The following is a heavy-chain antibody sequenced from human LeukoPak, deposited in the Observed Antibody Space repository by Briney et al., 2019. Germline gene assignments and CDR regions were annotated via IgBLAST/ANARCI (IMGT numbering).Heavy chain of an antibody. CDR3: ARGWSRDYFDY. J-gene: IGHJ4*02. D-gene: IGHD2-15*01. CDR1: GGSISSYY. Sequence: SETLSLTCTVSGGSISSYYWSWIRQPPGKGLEWIGYICYSGSTNYNPSLKSRVTISVDTSKNQFSLKLGSVTAADTAVYYCARGWSRDYFDYWGQGTLVTVSS. V-gene: IGHV4-59*01. CDR2: ICYSGST.